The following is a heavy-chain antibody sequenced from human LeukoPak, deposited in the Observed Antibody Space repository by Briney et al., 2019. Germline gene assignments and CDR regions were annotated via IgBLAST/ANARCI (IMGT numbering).Heavy chain of an antibody. CDR2: IYYTGTT. J-gene: IGHJ4*02. Sequence: PSETLSLTCTVSGGSISSSSYYWGWIRQPPGKGLEWIGSIYYTGTTYYNPSLKSRVATSVDTSKNQFSLKLNSVTAADTAVYYCARQGIVGATLYYWGQGSLVTVSS. CDR3: ARQGIVGATLYY. V-gene: IGHV4-39*01. CDR1: GGSISSSSYY. D-gene: IGHD1-26*01.